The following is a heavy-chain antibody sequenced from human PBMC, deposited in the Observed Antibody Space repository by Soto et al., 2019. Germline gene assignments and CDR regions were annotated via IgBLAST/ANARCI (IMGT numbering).Heavy chain of an antibody. Sequence: SGGSLRLSCVVSGFTFVDYYMAWIRQAPGKGLEWISYISSSGGTIYYSDSVKGRFTISRDNAKNSLYLQMNSLRAEDTAVYYCARDPLISGSGWDHWGQGTLVTVSS. D-gene: IGHD6-19*01. CDR1: GFTFVDYY. CDR2: ISSSGGTI. J-gene: IGHJ4*02. V-gene: IGHV3-11*01. CDR3: ARDPLISGSGWDH.